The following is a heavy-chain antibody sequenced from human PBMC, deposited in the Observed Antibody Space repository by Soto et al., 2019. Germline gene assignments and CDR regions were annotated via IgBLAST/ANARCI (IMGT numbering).Heavy chain of an antibody. Sequence: QVQLQESGPGLVKPSQTLSLTCTVSGGSISTGGNYWSWIRQHPGKGLEWIGYIYYSGSTYYNPSLQSRVTXSXDXPKNQFSLKLTSVTAADTAVYYCARDSTVTTTLLDVWGQGTTVTVSS. D-gene: IGHD4-17*01. CDR1: GGSISTGGNY. J-gene: IGHJ6*02. CDR2: IYYSGST. CDR3: ARDSTVTTTLLDV. V-gene: IGHV4-31*03.